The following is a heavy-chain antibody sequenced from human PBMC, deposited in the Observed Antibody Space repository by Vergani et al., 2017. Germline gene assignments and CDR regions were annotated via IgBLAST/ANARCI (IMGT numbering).Heavy chain of an antibody. D-gene: IGHD2-2*01. CDR3: TTDRPSIVVVPAAISFDY. CDR2: IKSKTDGGTT. J-gene: IGHJ4*02. Sequence: EVQLVESGWGLVKPGESLRLSCAASGFTFSNAWMNWVRQAPGKGLEWVGRIKSKTDGGTTDYAAPVKGRFTISRDDSKNTLYLQMNSLKTEDTAVYYCTTDRPSIVVVPAAISFDYWGQGTLVTVSS. CDR1: GFTFSNAW. V-gene: IGHV3-15*01.